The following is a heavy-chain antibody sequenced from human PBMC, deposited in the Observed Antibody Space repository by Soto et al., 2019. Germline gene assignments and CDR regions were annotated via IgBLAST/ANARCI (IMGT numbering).Heavy chain of an antibody. D-gene: IGHD3-22*01. Sequence: GESLKISCQGSGYRFTSYWIAWVRQMPGKGLEWVGVIYPGDSDVKYSPSFEGHITISVDRSDSTAYLQWTGLKASDTAMYFCARHFDSSGYYPDYWGQGTQVTVSS. V-gene: IGHV5-51*01. J-gene: IGHJ4*02. CDR2: IYPGDSDV. CDR1: GYRFTSYW. CDR3: ARHFDSSGYYPDY.